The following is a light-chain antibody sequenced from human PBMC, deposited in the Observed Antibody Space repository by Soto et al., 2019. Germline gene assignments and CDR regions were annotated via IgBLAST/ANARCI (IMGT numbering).Light chain of an antibody. CDR3: CSYAGSSTYV. Sequence: QSALTQPASVSGSPGQSITISCTGSSSNIGSYNFVSWYQQHPGKAPKVIIYEVNQRPSGVSNRFSGSKSGNTASLTISGLQVEDEADYYCCSYAGSSTYVFGTGTKVTVL. V-gene: IGLV2-23*02. J-gene: IGLJ1*01. CDR2: EVN. CDR1: SSNIGSYNF.